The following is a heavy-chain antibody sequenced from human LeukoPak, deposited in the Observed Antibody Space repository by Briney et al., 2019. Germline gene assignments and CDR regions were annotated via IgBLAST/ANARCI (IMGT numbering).Heavy chain of an antibody. CDR3: ARQTRAYYDFWSGQYYFDY. CDR2: IYPGDSDT. J-gene: IGHJ4*02. D-gene: IGHD3-3*01. V-gene: IGHV5-51*01. CDR1: GYSFTSYW. Sequence: GESLKISCKGSGYSFTSYWIGWVRQLPGKGLEWMGIIYPGDSDTRYSPSFQGQVTISADKSISTAYLQWSSLKASDTAMYYCARQTRAYYDFWSGQYYFDYWGQGTLVTVSS.